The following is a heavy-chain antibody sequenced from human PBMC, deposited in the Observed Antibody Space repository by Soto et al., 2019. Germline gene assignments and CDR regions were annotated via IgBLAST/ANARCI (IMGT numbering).Heavy chain of an antibody. V-gene: IGHV4-4*07. J-gene: IGHJ5*02. D-gene: IGHD3-22*01. CDR2: VYSTGTT. CDR3: ARDEYYDSNNWFEH. CDR1: GGSIRDYY. Sequence: SETLSLTCTVSGGSIRDYYWSWIRQPAGKGLEWIGRVYSTGTTNYNPSLRSRVAMSVDTSKNQFSLRLDSVTAADTATYFCARDEYYDSNNWFEHWGLGTPVTVS.